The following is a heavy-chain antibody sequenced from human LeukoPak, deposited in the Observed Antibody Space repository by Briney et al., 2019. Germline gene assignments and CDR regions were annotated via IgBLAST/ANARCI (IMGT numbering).Heavy chain of an antibody. J-gene: IGHJ6*02. CDR1: GFTVSSNY. CDR3: ARDHSSGWYGGYYGMDV. V-gene: IGHV3-53*01. D-gene: IGHD6-19*01. Sequence: PGGSLRLSCSASGFTVSSNYMSWVRQAAGKGLEWVAAIYSGGSTYYADSVKGRFTISRDNSKNTLYLQMNSLRAEDTAVYYCARDHSSGWYGGYYGMDVWGQGTTVTVSS. CDR2: IYSGGST.